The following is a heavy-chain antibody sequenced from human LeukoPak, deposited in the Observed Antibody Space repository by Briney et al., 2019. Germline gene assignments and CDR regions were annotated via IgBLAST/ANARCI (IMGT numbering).Heavy chain of an antibody. J-gene: IGHJ4*02. CDR2: INPNSGGT. CDR3: ARGRGYSVYPFDY. V-gene: IGHV1-2*02. CDR1: GYTFTGYY. D-gene: IGHD5/OR15-5a*01. Sequence: GASVKVSCKASGYTFTGYYMHWVRQAPGQGLEWMGWINPNSGGTNYAQKFQGRVTMTRDTSISTAYMELSRLRSDDTAVYYCARGRGYSVYPFDYWGQGNLVTVSS.